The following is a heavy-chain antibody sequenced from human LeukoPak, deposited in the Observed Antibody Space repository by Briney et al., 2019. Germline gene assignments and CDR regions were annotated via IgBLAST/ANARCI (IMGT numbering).Heavy chain of an antibody. Sequence: SETLSLTCTVSGGSIRSYYWNWIRQPPGKGLEWIGYIYYSGSTNYNPSLKSRVTISVDTSKNQFSLKLSSVTAADTAVYYCARGGTDSSGYYYGETDFDYWGQGTLVTVSS. CDR3: ARGGTDSSGYYYGETDFDY. CDR1: GGSIRSYY. J-gene: IGHJ4*02. V-gene: IGHV4-59*08. D-gene: IGHD3-22*01. CDR2: IYYSGST.